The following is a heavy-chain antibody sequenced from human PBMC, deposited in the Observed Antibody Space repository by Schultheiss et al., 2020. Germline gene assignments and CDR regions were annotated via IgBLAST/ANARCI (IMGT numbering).Heavy chain of an antibody. Sequence: GGSLRLSCAASGFTFDDYAMHWVRQAPGKGLEWVSVIYSGGSTYYADSVKGRFTISRDNSKNTLYLQMNSLRAEDTAVYYCARAMVYGDYGGWYFDLWGRGTLVTVSS. J-gene: IGHJ2*01. CDR2: IYSGGST. CDR1: GFTFDDYA. D-gene: IGHD4-17*01. V-gene: IGHV3-53*05. CDR3: ARAMVYGDYGGWYFDL.